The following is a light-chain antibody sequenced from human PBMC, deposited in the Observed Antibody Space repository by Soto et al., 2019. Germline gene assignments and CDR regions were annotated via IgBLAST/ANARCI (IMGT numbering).Light chain of an antibody. CDR2: GAS. V-gene: IGKV3-15*01. Sequence: EIVMTQSPATLSVSPGERATLSCRASPSVSSNLAWYQQKPCQAPRLPIYGASTRDTGIPARFSGSGSGTEFPLTSSSLESEGFAVYYCQQYNNWPPYTFGQGTKVDIK. CDR1: PSVSSN. CDR3: QQYNNWPPYT. J-gene: IGKJ2*01.